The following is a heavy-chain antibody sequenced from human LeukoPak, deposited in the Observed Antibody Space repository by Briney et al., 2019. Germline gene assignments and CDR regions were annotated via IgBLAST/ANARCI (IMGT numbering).Heavy chain of an antibody. Sequence: GGSLRLSCAASGFTFSSYAMHWVRQAPGKGLEWVAVISYDGSNKYYADSVKGRFTISRDNSKNTLYLQMNSLRAEDTAVYYCAKHSIKITMIVVVTSYYFDYWGQGTLVTVSS. V-gene: IGHV3-30-3*02. D-gene: IGHD3-22*01. J-gene: IGHJ4*02. CDR3: AKHSIKITMIVVVTSYYFDY. CDR2: ISYDGSNK. CDR1: GFTFSSYA.